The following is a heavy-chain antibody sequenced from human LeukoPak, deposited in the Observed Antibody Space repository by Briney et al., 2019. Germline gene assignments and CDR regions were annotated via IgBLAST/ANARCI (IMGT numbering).Heavy chain of an antibody. CDR3: ARARNYYDSSDYYYEGDAFDI. Sequence: SETLSLTCTVSGGSISSSSYYWGWIRQPPGKGLEWIGSIYYSGSTYYNPSLKSRVTISVDTSKNQFSLKLSSVTAADTAVYFCARARNYYDSSDYYYEGDAFDIWGQGTMATVSS. CDR2: IYYSGST. CDR1: GGSISSSSYY. J-gene: IGHJ3*02. D-gene: IGHD3-22*01. V-gene: IGHV4-39*07.